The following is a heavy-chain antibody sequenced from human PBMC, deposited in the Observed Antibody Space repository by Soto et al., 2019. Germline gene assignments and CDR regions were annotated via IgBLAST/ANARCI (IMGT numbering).Heavy chain of an antibody. D-gene: IGHD3-22*01. J-gene: IGHJ3*02. V-gene: IGHV3-23*01. CDR2: ISGSGGST. CDR1: GFTFSSYA. Sequence: GGSLRLSCAASGFTFSSYAMSWVRQAPGRGLEWVSAISGSGGSTYYADSVKGRFTLSRDSSKNTLYLQANSLRAEDTAVYYCSKDRYDSSAYYFFSDIWGQGTMVTVSS. CDR3: SKDRYDSSAYYFFSDI.